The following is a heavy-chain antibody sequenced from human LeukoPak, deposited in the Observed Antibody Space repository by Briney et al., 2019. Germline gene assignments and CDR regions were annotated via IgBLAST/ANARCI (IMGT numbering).Heavy chain of an antibody. V-gene: IGHV4-59*01. J-gene: IGHJ6*04. CDR2: IFYSGST. Sequence: SETLSLTCTVSGGSISSYYWSWLRQPPGKGLEWIGYIFYSGSTNYNPSLKSRVTISIDTSKNQFSLKLSSVTAADTAVYYCARDARPYYYYGMDVWGKGTTVTVSS. CDR1: GGSISSYY. D-gene: IGHD6-6*01. CDR3: ARDARPYYYYGMDV.